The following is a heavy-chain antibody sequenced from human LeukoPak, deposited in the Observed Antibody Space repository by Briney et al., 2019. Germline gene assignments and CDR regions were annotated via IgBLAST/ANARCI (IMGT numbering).Heavy chain of an antibody. CDR1: GYTFTSYY. V-gene: IGHV1-46*01. CDR3: ARDNSNYVPYYYYYMDV. Sequence: ASVKVSCKASGYTFTSYYMHWVRQAPGQGLEWMGVINPSGGSTSYAQKFQGRVTMTRDMSTSTVYMELSSLSSEDTAVYYCARDNSNYVPYYYYYMDVWGKGTTVTVSS. CDR2: INPSGGST. D-gene: IGHD4-11*01. J-gene: IGHJ6*03.